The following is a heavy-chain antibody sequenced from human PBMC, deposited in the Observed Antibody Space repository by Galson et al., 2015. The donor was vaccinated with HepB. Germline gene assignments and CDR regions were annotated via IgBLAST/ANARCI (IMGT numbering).Heavy chain of an antibody. CDR2: INTHTGET. D-gene: IGHD2-2*01. V-gene: IGHV1-18*01. Sequence: SVKVSCKASRYTFTNFVINWVRQAPGQGLEWLGCINTHTGETNSANKFQGRVTMTTDSSTKTVYMELRSLRSDDTAVYFCASGIESRNSEVDYWGQGTLVIVSS. CDR1: RYTFTNFV. CDR3: ASGIESRNSEVDY. J-gene: IGHJ4*02.